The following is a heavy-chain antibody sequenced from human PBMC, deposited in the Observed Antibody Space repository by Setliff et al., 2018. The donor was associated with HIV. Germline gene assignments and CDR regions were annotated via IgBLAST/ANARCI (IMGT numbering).Heavy chain of an antibody. V-gene: IGHV4-39*01. CDR2: IYHSGST. Sequence: SETLSLTCIVSGGSISNNSYFWGWIRQPPGKGLERIGSIYHSGSTYYNPSLQSRVTRSLDTSKNQFSLKLNAVTAADTAVYYCARRPPLTTGREYYFDFWGQGTLVTVSS. D-gene: IGHD1-1*01. CDR3: ARRPPLTTGREYYFDF. CDR1: GGSISNNSYF. J-gene: IGHJ4*02.